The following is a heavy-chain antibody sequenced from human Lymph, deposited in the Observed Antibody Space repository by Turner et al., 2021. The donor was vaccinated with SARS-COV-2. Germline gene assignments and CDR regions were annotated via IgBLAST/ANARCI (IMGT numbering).Heavy chain of an antibody. J-gene: IGHJ6*02. CDR3: ARDLVVYGMDV. D-gene: IGHD3-10*01. Sequence: EVQLLAPGGGLFHPGWSLRLPCAASALTVSSNYMTWVRQAPGKGLGWVSVIYSGGSTFYADSVKGRFTISRDNSKNTLYLQMNSLRAEDTAVYYCARDLVVYGMDVWGQGTTVSVSS. CDR1: ALTVSSNY. V-gene: IGHV3-53*01. CDR2: IYSGGST.